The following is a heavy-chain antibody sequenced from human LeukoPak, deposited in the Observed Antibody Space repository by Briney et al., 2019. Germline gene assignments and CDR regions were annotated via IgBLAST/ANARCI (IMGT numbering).Heavy chain of an antibody. D-gene: IGHD3-22*01. CDR2: ISGSGGST. V-gene: IGHV3-23*01. CDR1: GFTFSSYA. J-gene: IGHJ4*02. Sequence: GGSLRLSCAASGFTFSSYAMSWVRQAPGKGPEWVSAISGSGGSTYYADSVKGRFTVSRDNSKNTLYLQMNSLRAEDTAVYYCAKDGAYDSSGYYYGGWGQGTLVTVSS. CDR3: AKDGAYDSSGYYYGG.